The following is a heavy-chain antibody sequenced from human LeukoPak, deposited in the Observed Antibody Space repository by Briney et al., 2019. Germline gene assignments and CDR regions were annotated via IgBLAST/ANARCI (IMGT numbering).Heavy chain of an antibody. J-gene: IGHJ5*02. CDR3: ARGGARYYDFWSGYHRYNWFDP. Sequence: ASVKVSCKASGYTFTGYYMHWVRQAPGQGLEWMGWINPNSGGTNYAQKFQGRVTMTRDTSISTAYMELSRLRSDDTAVYYCARGGARYYDFWSGYHRYNWFDPWGQGTLVTVSS. CDR1: GYTFTGYY. V-gene: IGHV1-2*02. CDR2: INPNSGGT. D-gene: IGHD3-3*01.